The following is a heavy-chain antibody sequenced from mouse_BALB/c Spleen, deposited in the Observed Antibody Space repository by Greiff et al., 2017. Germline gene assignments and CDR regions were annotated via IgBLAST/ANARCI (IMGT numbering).Heavy chain of an antibody. J-gene: IGHJ2*01. CDR2: INPSTGYT. CDR1: GYTFTSYW. D-gene: IGHD4-1*01. V-gene: IGHV1-7*01. CDR3: ARKLGLYFDY. Sequence: QVQLKESGAELAKPGASVKMSCKASGYTFTSYWMHWVKQRPGQGLEWIGYINPSTGYTEYNQKFKDKATLTADKSSSTAYMQLSSLTSEDSAVYYCARKLGLYFDYWGQGTTLTVSS.